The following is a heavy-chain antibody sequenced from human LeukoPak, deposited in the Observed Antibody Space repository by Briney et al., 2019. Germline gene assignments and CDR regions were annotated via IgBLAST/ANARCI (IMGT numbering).Heavy chain of an antibody. D-gene: IGHD2-2*03. CDR1: GYTFTDYY. CDR2: INPKSGGT. J-gene: IGHJ5*02. V-gene: IGHV1-2*02. CDR3: ARDRGYCSSTSCRNWFDP. Sequence: AAVTVSFMGCGYTFTDYYMHGVGQARGQGGEGMGWINPKSGGTNYAQKFQGRVTMTRDTSISTAYMELSRLRSDDTAVYYCARDRGYCSSTSCRNWFDPWGQGTLVTVSS.